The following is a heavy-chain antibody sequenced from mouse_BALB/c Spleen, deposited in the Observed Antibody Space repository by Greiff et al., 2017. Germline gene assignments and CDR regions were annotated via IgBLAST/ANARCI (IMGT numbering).Heavy chain of an antibody. D-gene: IGHD4-1*01. Sequence: VQLQQSGAELVKPGASVKLSCTASGFNIKDTYMHWVKQRPEQGLEWIGRIDPANGNTKYDPKFQGKATITADTSSNTAYLQLSSLTSEDTAVYYCAITGTGYYYAVDYWGQGTSVTVSA. CDR3: AITGTGYYYAVDY. J-gene: IGHJ4*01. V-gene: IGHV14-3*02. CDR1: GFNIKDTY. CDR2: IDPANGNT.